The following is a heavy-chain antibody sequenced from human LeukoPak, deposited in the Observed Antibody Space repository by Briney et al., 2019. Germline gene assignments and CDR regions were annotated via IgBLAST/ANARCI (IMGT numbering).Heavy chain of an antibody. CDR1: GFIFSSYA. V-gene: IGHV3-23*01. D-gene: IGHD6-13*01. CDR2: LSGSGLST. Sequence: GGSLRLSCAASGFIFSSYAMSWVRQAPGKGLQWVSALSGSGLSTYYADSVKGRFTISRDNSKNTLYLQMNSLRAEDTAVYYCAKGGESSSWLFDYWGQGTLVPVSS. CDR3: AKGGESSSWLFDY. J-gene: IGHJ4*02.